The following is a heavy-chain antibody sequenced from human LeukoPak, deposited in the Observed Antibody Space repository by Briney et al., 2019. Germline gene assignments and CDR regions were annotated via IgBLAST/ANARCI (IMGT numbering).Heavy chain of an antibody. Sequence: GGSLRPSCAASGFTFSSYSMNWVRQAPGKGLEWVANIKQDGSEKYYVDSVKGRFTISRDNAKNSLYLQMNSLRAEDTAVYYCARTYSYGHYYYYYMDVWGKGTTVTVSS. J-gene: IGHJ6*03. CDR1: GFTFSSYS. V-gene: IGHV3-7*01. D-gene: IGHD5-18*01. CDR2: IKQDGSEK. CDR3: ARTYSYGHYYYYYMDV.